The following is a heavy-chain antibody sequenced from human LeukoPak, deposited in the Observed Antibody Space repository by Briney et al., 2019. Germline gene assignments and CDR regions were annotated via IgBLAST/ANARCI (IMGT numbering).Heavy chain of an antibody. CDR3: ARGGAAAYGGY. J-gene: IGHJ4*02. CDR2: IYYSGST. CDR1: GGSISSGDYY. Sequence: PSQTLSLTCTVSGGSISSGDYYWSWIRQPPGKGQEWIGYIYYSGSTYYNPSLKSRVTISVDTSKNQFSLKLSSVTAADTAVYYCARGGAAAYGGYWGQGTLVTVSS. D-gene: IGHD6-13*01. V-gene: IGHV4-30-4*01.